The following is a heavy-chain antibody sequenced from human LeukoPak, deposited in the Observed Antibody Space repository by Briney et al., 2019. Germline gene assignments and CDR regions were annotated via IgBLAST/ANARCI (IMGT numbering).Heavy chain of an antibody. V-gene: IGHV4-34*01. Sequence: SETLSLTCAVYGGSFSGYYWSWLRQPPGKGLEWIGEINHSGSTNYNPSLKSRVTISVDTSKNQFSLKLSSVTAADTAVYYCARRRLLWFGELLDPNNWFDPWGQGTLVTVSS. CDR3: ARRRLLWFGELLDPNNWFDP. CDR1: GGSFSGYY. D-gene: IGHD3-10*01. J-gene: IGHJ5*02. CDR2: INHSGST.